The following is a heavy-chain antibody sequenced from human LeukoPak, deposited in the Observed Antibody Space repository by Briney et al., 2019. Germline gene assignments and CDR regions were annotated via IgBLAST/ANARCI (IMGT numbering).Heavy chain of an antibody. Sequence: PGGSLRLSCAASGFTFSSYAMTWVRQAPGKGLEWVSSISGTGGSTFYADSVKGRFTIFRDNSKNTLYLQMNSLRAEDTAIYYCAKEREAYCSGGSCYGSDKLFPADYWGQGSLVTVSS. CDR1: GFTFSSYA. CDR2: ISGTGGST. CDR3: AKEREAYCSGGSCYGSDKLFPADY. V-gene: IGHV3-23*01. J-gene: IGHJ4*02. D-gene: IGHD2-15*01.